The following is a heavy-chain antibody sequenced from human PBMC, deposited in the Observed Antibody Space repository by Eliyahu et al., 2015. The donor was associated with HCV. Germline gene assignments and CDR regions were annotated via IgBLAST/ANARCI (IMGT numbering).Heavy chain of an antibody. CDR1: GGSISSYS. V-gene: IGHV4-59*01. D-gene: IGHD6-19*01. CDR2: SHYSGST. J-gene: IGHJ5*02. Sequence: QVQLRESGPGLVKPSETLSLTCGVSGGSISSYSWSWIRQPPGKGLEXIGDSHYSGSTGYNPSLXXRVAIXLDTSKNELSLKLSSVTAADTAVYYCASGGGGIALSGTGGWFDPWGQGTLVTVSS. CDR3: ASGGGGIALSGTGGWFDP.